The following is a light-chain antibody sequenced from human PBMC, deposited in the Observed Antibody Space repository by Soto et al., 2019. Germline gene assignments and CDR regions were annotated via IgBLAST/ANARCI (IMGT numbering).Light chain of an antibody. Sequence: EIVLTQSPGTLSLPPWQAATLSGRASQRLSASDIAWYQQKHGPAPQFLLYGVSSRATGIPDRFSGSGSGTDFTLTISRLEPEDFAVYHCQQYGSSLLITFGQGTRLEVK. V-gene: IGKV3-20*01. CDR3: QQYGSSLLIT. CDR1: QRLSASD. CDR2: GVS. J-gene: IGKJ5*01.